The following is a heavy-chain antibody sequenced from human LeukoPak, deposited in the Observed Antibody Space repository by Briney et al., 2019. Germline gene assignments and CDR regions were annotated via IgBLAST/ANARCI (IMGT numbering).Heavy chain of an antibody. CDR3: AGSNHYYDSSGYPYAFDI. Sequence: GASVKVSCKASGYTFTGYYMHWVRQAPGQGLAWMGWINPNSGGTNYAQKFQGRVTMTRDTSISTAYMELSRLRSDDTAVYYCAGSNHYYDSSGYPYAFDIWGQGTMVTVSS. V-gene: IGHV1-2*02. CDR1: GYTFTGYY. D-gene: IGHD3-22*01. J-gene: IGHJ3*02. CDR2: INPNSGGT.